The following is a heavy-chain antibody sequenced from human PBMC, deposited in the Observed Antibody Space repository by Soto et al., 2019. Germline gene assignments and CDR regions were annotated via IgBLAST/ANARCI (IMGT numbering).Heavy chain of an antibody. D-gene: IGHD3-22*01. J-gene: IGHJ4*02. CDR1: GFSLSTSGVG. Sequence: QITLKESGPTLVKPTQTLTLTCTFSGFSLSTSGVGVGWIRQPPGKALEWRALLYWNDDKRYSPSLKSRLTSTKDTSKSQVVLTMTTLDPVDTATYYFAHRPPKEGVYYYDSSGYYFDYWCQGTLVTVSS. CDR2: LYWNDDK. CDR3: AHRPPKEGVYYYDSSGYYFDY. V-gene: IGHV2-5*01.